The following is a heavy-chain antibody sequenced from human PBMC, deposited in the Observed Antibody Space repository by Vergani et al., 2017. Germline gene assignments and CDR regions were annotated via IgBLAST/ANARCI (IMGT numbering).Heavy chain of an antibody. Sequence: QVQLVESGGGVVQPGRSLRLSCTSSGFTFSTYAMHWVRQAPGKGLEWVAIIDYVGSKKYYADSVKGRFTISRDNSRNTLELLMSSLRAEDTAIYYCVGEGSYCGDTTCRNRGYVYYYHMDVWGGGTTVTVSS. CDR1: GFTFSTYA. CDR2: IDYVGSKK. D-gene: IGHD2-21*01. V-gene: IGHV3-33*01. CDR3: VGEGSYCGDTTCRNRGYVYYYHMDV. J-gene: IGHJ6*03.